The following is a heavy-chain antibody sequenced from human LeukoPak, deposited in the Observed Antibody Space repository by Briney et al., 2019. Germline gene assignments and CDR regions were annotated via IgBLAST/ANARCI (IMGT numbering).Heavy chain of an antibody. Sequence: GGSLRLSCAASGFTFSSYGMHWVRQAPGKGLEWVAFIRYDGSNKYYADSVNGRFTITRDNSKDTLYLQMNSLRAEDTAVYYCAKVAVGATSDSDYWGQGTLVTVSS. CDR2: IRYDGSNK. D-gene: IGHD1-26*01. CDR3: AKVAVGATSDSDY. CDR1: GFTFSSYG. V-gene: IGHV3-30*02. J-gene: IGHJ4*02.